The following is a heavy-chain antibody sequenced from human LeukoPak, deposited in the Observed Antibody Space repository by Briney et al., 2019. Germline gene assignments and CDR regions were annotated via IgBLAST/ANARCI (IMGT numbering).Heavy chain of an antibody. CDR2: IYYSGST. D-gene: IGHD3-10*01. Sequence: SETLSLTCTVSGGSISSSSYYWGWIRQPPGKGLEWIGSIYYSGSTYYNPSLKSRVTISVDTSKNQFSLKLSSVTAADTAVYYCARDLVTMVRGDDYWGQGTLVTVSS. CDR3: ARDLVTMVRGDDY. V-gene: IGHV4-39*07. CDR1: GGSISSSSYY. J-gene: IGHJ4*02.